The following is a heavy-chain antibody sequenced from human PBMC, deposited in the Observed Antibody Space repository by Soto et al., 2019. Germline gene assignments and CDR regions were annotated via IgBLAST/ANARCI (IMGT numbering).Heavy chain of an antibody. D-gene: IGHD3-9*01. J-gene: IGHJ6*02. CDR2: IYYSGST. V-gene: IGHV4-39*01. CDR3: ARPPQPGDYDILTGEDRYYYYGMDV. CDR1: GGSISSSSYY. Sequence: QLQLRESGPGLVKPSEALCLTCTVSGGSISSSSYYWGWIRQPPGKGLEWIGSIYYSGSTYYNPSLKSRVTISVDTSKNQFSLKLSSVTAADTAVYYCARPPQPGDYDILTGEDRYYYYGMDVWGQGTTVTVSS.